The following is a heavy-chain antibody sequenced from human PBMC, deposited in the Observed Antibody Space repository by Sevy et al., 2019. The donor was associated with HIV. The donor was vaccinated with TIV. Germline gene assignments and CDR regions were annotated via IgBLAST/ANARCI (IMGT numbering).Heavy chain of an antibody. CDR3: ARDGDGYCSSTSCYMGSGGHVFDY. Sequence: GGSLRLSCAASGFTFSSYSMNWVRQAPGKGLEWVSSISSSSSYIYYADSVKGRFTISRDNAKNSLNLQMNSLRAEDTAVYYCARDGDGYCSSTSCYMGSGGHVFDYWGQGTLVTVSS. D-gene: IGHD2-2*02. CDR1: GFTFSSYS. V-gene: IGHV3-21*01. J-gene: IGHJ4*02. CDR2: ISSSSSYI.